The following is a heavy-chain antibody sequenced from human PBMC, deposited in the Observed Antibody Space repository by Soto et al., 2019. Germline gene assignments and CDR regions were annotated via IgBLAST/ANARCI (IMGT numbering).Heavy chain of an antibody. CDR1: GGSMDGYY. CDR2: IYFSGST. Sequence: PSETLSLTCSVSGGSMDGYYWSWIRQTPGQGLEWLGYIYFSGSTRYNPSLKSRLTISLDTSKNQFSMNLSSVTAADTAVYYCARGGDGEYYDFWSGPSAQYNWFDPWGQGTLVTVSS. CDR3: ARGGDGEYYDFWSGPSAQYNWFDP. D-gene: IGHD3-3*01. V-gene: IGHV4-59*01. J-gene: IGHJ5*02.